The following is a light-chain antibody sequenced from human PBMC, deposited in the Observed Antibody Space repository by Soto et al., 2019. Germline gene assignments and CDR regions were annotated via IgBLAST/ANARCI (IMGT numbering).Light chain of an antibody. J-gene: IGLJ3*02. V-gene: IGLV8-61*01. CDR1: SGSVSTNNY. Sequence: QTVVTQEPSFSVSPGGTVTLTCALSSGSVSTNNYPSWCQQTPGQPPRTLIFRTNTRSSGVPDRFSGSILGSKAALTITGAQADEEADYYCVFDRGRGIGVFGGGTKLTVL. CDR3: VFDRGRGIGV. CDR2: RTN.